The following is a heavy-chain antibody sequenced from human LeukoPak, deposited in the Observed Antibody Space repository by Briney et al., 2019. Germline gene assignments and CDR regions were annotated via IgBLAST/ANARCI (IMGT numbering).Heavy chain of an antibody. CDR1: GGSISSSSHY. CDR3: ARNLAGHFGGFYFDY. J-gene: IGHJ4*02. Sequence: PSETLSLTCTVSGGSISSSSHYWGWIRQPPGKGLEWIGTLYYTGSTYYNPSLKSRVTISVDASENQVSLKLSSVTAADTAVYYCARNLAGHFGGFYFDYWGQGTLVTVSS. V-gene: IGHV4-39*07. D-gene: IGHD2-21*01. CDR2: LYYTGST.